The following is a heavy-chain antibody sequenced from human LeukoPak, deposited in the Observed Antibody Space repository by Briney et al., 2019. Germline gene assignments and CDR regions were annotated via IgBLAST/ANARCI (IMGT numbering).Heavy chain of an antibody. Sequence: GASVKVSCKASGYTFTSYGINWVRQAPGQGLEWMGWMNPNSGNTGYAQKFQGRVTMTGNTSISTAYMELSSLRSEDTAVYYCARREMIVVAPYYYYYGMDVWGQGTTVTVSS. V-gene: IGHV1-8*02. J-gene: IGHJ6*02. CDR1: GYTFTSYG. D-gene: IGHD3-22*01. CDR2: MNPNSGNT. CDR3: ARREMIVVAPYYYYYGMDV.